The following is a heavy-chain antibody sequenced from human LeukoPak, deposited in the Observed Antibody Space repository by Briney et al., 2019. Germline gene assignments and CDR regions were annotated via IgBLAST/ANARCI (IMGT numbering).Heavy chain of an antibody. CDR2: VHYNGST. V-gene: IGHV4-39*07. D-gene: IGHD3-10*01. Sequence: SETLSLTCTVSGGSIRSSSYYWGCIRQPPGKGLEWIGSVHYNGSTCYNPSLGGRVIMSIDTSKNQFSLKLTSVTAADTAMYYCARDRGVPRPYYFDQWGQGTLVTVSS. CDR3: ARDRGVPRPYYFDQ. CDR1: GGSIRSSSYY. J-gene: IGHJ4*02.